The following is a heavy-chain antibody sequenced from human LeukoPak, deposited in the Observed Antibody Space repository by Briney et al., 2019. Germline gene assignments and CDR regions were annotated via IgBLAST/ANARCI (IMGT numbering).Heavy chain of an antibody. CDR2: INHSGST. Sequence: PSETLSLTCAVYGGSFSGYYWSWIRQPPGKGLEGIGEINHSGSTNYHPSLKSRVTISVDTSKNQFSLKPSPVTAADTAVYYSARYRRIATAGFDYWGQGTLVTVSS. CDR1: GGSFSGYY. CDR3: ARYRRIATAGFDY. J-gene: IGHJ4*02. D-gene: IGHD6-13*01. V-gene: IGHV4-34*01.